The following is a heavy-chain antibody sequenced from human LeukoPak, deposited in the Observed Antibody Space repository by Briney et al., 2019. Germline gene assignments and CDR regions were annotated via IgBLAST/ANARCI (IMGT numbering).Heavy chain of an antibody. CDR3: ARGRSNSGNSDVSERYFDF. J-gene: IGHJ4*02. Sequence: GGSLRLSCAASGFTFSSYGMHWVRQAPGKGLEWVAVISYDGSNKYYADSVKGRFTISRDNSKNTLYLQMNSLRAEDTAVYYCARGRSNSGNSDVSERYFDFWGQGTLVTVSS. CDR1: GFTFSSYG. V-gene: IGHV3-30*03. CDR2: ISYDGSNK. D-gene: IGHD3-10*01.